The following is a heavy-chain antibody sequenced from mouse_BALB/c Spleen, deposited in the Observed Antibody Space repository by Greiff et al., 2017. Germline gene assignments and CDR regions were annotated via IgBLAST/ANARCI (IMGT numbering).Heavy chain of an antibody. CDR2: ISDGGSYT. CDR3: ARAPVTGAYAMDY. V-gene: IGHV5-4*02. CDR1: GFAFSSYD. Sequence: DVHLVESGGGLVKPGGSLKLSCAASGFAFSSYDMYWVRQTPEKRLEWVATISDGGSYTYYPDSVKGRFTISRDNAKNNLYLQMSSLKSEDTAMYYCARAPVTGAYAMDYWGQGTSVTVSS. D-gene: IGHD4-1*01. J-gene: IGHJ4*01.